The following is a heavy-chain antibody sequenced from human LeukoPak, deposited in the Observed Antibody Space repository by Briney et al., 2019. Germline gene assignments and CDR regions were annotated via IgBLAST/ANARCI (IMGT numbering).Heavy chain of an antibody. V-gene: IGHV1-2*06. CDR3: ARVQYYDSSGYARAFDI. J-gene: IGHJ3*02. CDR2: INPNSGGT. D-gene: IGHD3-22*01. CDR1: GYTFTGYY. Sequence: ASVTVSCTASGYTFTGYYMHWVRQAPGQGLEWMGRINPNSGGTNYAQKFQGRVTMTRDTSISTAYMELSRLRSDDTAVYYCARVQYYDSSGYARAFDIWGQGTMVTVSS.